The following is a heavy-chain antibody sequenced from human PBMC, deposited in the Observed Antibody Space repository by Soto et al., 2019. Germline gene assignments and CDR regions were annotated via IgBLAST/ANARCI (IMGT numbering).Heavy chain of an antibody. CDR1: GFTFSSYG. CDR3: ARDKGYCSGGSCYAPLDY. Sequence: GGSLRLSCAASGFTFSSYGMHWVRQAPGKGLEWVAVTWYDGSNKYYADSVKGRFTISRDNSKNTLYLQMNSLRAEDTAVYYCARDKGYCSGGSCYAPLDYWGQGTLVTVSS. V-gene: IGHV3-33*01. D-gene: IGHD2-15*01. CDR2: TWYDGSNK. J-gene: IGHJ4*02.